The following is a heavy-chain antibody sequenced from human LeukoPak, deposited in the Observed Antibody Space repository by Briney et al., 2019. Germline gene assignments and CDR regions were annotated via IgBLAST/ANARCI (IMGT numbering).Heavy chain of an antibody. CDR1: GFTFSDYW. D-gene: IGHD1-14*01. J-gene: IGHJ4*02. Sequence: GGSLRLSCVASGFTFSDYWMTWVRQAPGTGLEWVANIKQDGNEKYYVDSVKGRFTITRDNAKNSLHLQMDNLRAEDTAVYYCATVRTGVHYYWGQGTLVTVSS. V-gene: IGHV3-7*03. CDR3: ATVRTGVHYY. CDR2: IKQDGNEK.